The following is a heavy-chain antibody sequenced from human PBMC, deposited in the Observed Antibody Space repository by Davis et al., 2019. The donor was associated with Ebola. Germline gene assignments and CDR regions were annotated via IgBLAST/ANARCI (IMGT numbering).Heavy chain of an antibody. CDR2: IKQDGSNK. V-gene: IGHV3-7*01. D-gene: IGHD5-24*01. CDR1: GFTFSSYW. J-gene: IGHJ6*02. CDR3: AKDGYNNDDYYYGMDV. Sequence: GESLKISCAASGFTFSSYWMSWVRQAPGKGLEWVANIKQDGSNKYYADSVKGRFTISRDNSKNTLYLQMNSLRAEDTAVYYCAKDGYNNDDYYYGMDVWGQGTTVTVPS.